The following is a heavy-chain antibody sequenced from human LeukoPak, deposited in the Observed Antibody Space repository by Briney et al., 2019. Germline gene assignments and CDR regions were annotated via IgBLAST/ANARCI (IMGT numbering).Heavy chain of an antibody. Sequence: SETLSLTCAVSGGSISSGGYPWSWIRQPPGKGLEWIGYIYHSGSTYYNPSLKSRVTISVDRSKNQFSLKLSSVTAADTAVYYCARGSYDSSGYLAGYFDYWGQGTLVTVSS. CDR3: ARGSYDSSGYLAGYFDY. CDR1: GGSISSGGYP. D-gene: IGHD3-22*01. J-gene: IGHJ4*02. CDR2: IYHSGST. V-gene: IGHV4-30-2*01.